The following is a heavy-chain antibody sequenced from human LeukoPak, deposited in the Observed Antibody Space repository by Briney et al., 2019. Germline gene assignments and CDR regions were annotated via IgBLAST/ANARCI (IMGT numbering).Heavy chain of an antibody. J-gene: IGHJ4*02. CDR1: GFTFSSYS. CDR3: ARDWGYNDSSGYYY. CDR2: ISSSSSYI. D-gene: IGHD3-22*01. Sequence: GGSLRLSCAASGFTFSSYSMNWVRQAPGKGLEWVSSISSSSSYIYYADSVKGRFTISRDNAKNSLYLQMNSLRAEDTAVYYCARDWGYNDSSGYYYWGQGALVTVSS. V-gene: IGHV3-21*01.